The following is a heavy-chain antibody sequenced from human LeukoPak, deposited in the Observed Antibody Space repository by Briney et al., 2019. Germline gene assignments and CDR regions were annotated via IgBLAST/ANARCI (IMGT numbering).Heavy chain of an antibody. Sequence: GGSLRLSCAASGNYWMHWVRQVPGKGLVWVSHINSDGSWTSYADSVKGRFTISRDNSKNTLYPQINSLRAEDTAVYYCAKAGSVYPSDAFDIWGQGTMVTVSS. CDR1: GNYW. D-gene: IGHD3-16*02. V-gene: IGHV3-74*01. J-gene: IGHJ3*02. CDR3: AKAGSVYPSDAFDI. CDR2: INSDGSWT.